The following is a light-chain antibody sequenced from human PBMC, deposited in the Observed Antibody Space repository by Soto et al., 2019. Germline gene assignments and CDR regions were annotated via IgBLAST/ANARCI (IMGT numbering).Light chain of an antibody. CDR1: NSNIGSNT. J-gene: IGLJ2*01. CDR3: ATWDDSLTAVV. Sequence: QAVVTQPPSASETPGQRVTISCSGSNSNIGSNTVHWYQHLPGTAPKLLIYTNNQRPSGVPDRFSGSKSGTSASLAISGLQSEDEADYYCATWDDSLTAVVFGGGTQLTVL. V-gene: IGLV1-44*01. CDR2: TNN.